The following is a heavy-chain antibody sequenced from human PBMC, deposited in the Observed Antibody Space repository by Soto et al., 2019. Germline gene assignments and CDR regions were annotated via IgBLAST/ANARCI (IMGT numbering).Heavy chain of an antibody. J-gene: IGHJ6*02. CDR1: GGSMSSGSYY. CDR3: ARDGLYGDYGSFYYGVDV. CDR2: ISYSGNT. V-gene: IGHV4-31*03. Sequence: PSETLSLTCTVSGGSMSSGSYYWSWIRQHPGKGLEYIGYISYSGNTYYSPSLKSRLIISVDTSKNQFSLRLSSVTAADTAMYYCARDGLYGDYGSFYYGVDVWGQGTTVTVSS. D-gene: IGHD4-17*01.